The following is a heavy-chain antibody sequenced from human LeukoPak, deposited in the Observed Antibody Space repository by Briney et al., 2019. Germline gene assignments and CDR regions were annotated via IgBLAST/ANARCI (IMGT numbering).Heavy chain of an antibody. Sequence: GGSLRPSCAASGLTFSRSWMHWVRQAPGKGLVWVPRINSDGSSTNYADSVKGRFTISRDNAKNTLYLQMNSLRAEDTAVYYCARAEIYYYGSGSPDYWGQGTLVTVSS. CDR3: ARAEIYYYGSGSPDY. CDR1: GLTFSRSW. V-gene: IGHV3-74*01. CDR2: INSDGSST. J-gene: IGHJ4*02. D-gene: IGHD3-10*01.